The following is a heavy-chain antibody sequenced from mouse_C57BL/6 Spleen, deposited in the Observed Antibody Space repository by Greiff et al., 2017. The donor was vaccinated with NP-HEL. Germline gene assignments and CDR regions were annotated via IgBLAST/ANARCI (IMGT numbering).Heavy chain of an antibody. V-gene: IGHV14-4*01. D-gene: IGHD2-12*01. CDR3: TILAMSYDGVGYAMDY. CDR1: GFNITDDY. CDR2: IDPENGDT. J-gene: IGHJ4*01. Sequence: EVMLVESGAELVRPGASVKLSCTASGFNITDDYMHWVKHRPEQGLEWIGWIDPENGDTEYASKFQGKATITADTSSNTAYLQLSSLTSEDTAVYYVTILAMSYDGVGYAMDYWGQGTSVTVSS.